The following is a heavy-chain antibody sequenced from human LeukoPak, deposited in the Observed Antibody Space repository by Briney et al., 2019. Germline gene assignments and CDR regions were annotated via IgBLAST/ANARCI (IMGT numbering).Heavy chain of an antibody. Sequence: GGSLRLSCAASGFTFSSYGMHWVRQAPGKGLEWVAFIRYDGSNKYYADSVKGRFTISRDNSKNTLYLQMNSLRAEDTAVYYCAKGNYDYVWGSYRPHFDYWGQGTLVTVSS. CDR1: GFTFSSYG. J-gene: IGHJ4*02. CDR3: AKGNYDYVWGSYRPHFDY. V-gene: IGHV3-30*02. CDR2: IRYDGSNK. D-gene: IGHD3-16*02.